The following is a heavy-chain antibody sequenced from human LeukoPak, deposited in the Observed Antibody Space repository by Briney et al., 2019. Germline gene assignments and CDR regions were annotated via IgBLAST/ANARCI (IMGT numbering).Heavy chain of an antibody. CDR1: GFTFSSYS. D-gene: IGHD6-13*01. CDR3: ARGRYACSWYCDY. J-gene: IGHJ4*02. V-gene: IGHV3-48*04. CDR2: ISSGSSTI. Sequence: PGGSLRLSCAASGFTFSSYSMNWVRQAPGKGLEWVSYISSGSSTIYYADSVKGRFTISRDDAKNSPYLQMNSLRAEDTAVYYCARGRYACSWYCDYWGQGTLVTVSS.